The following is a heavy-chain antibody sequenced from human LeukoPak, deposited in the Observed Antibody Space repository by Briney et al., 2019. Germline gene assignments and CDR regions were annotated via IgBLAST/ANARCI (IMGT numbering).Heavy chain of an antibody. D-gene: IGHD6-13*01. Sequence: GGSLGLSCAASGFTFSSYGMHWVRQAPGKGLEWVTLIWYDGSNTYYADSVKGRFTISRDNSKNTLYLQMNSLRAEDTAVYYCARDLGVYSSSWKYYFDYWGQGTLVTVSS. CDR2: IWYDGSNT. J-gene: IGHJ4*02. CDR3: ARDLGVYSSSWKYYFDY. V-gene: IGHV3-33*08. CDR1: GFTFSSYG.